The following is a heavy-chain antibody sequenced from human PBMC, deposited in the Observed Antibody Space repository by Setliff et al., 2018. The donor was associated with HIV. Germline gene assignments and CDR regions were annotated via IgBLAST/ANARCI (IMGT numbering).Heavy chain of an antibody. CDR2: IYYSGTT. CDR3: AREFSSSSFDQ. J-gene: IGHJ4*02. CDR1: GGSISSGSHY. Sequence: PSETLSLTCSVSGGSISSGSHYWGWIRQAPGKGPEWIGNIYYSGTTFYNPSLKSRVSISVDTSRNEFSLKLTSVTAADTAVYYCAREFSSSSFDQWGQGTLVTVSS. V-gene: IGHV4-39*02. D-gene: IGHD6-6*01.